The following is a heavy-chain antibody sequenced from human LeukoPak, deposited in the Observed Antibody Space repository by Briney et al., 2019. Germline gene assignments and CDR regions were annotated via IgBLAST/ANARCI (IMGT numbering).Heavy chain of an antibody. D-gene: IGHD1-26*01. CDR3: ARSPLAGATRVDF. J-gene: IGHJ4*02. CDR2: ISGYNGNT. Sequence: GASVKVSCKASGYTFTSYGISWLRQAPGQGLEWMGWISGYNGNTNYAQKLQGRVTMTTDTSTNTAYMELRSLRSDDTAVYYCARSPLAGATRVDFWGQGTLVAVSS. CDR1: GYTFTSYG. V-gene: IGHV1-18*01.